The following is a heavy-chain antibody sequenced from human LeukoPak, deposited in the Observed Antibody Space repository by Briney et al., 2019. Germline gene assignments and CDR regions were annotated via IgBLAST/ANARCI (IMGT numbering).Heavy chain of an antibody. CDR2: ISAYNGNT. D-gene: IGHD4-17*01. V-gene: IGHV1-18*01. J-gene: IGHJ6*02. CDR1: VYTLTSYG. CDR3: ARVRVTNAYYYYGMDV. Sequence: ASVKVSCRASVYTLTSYGISWVRQSPGQGFEWMGWISAYNGNTNYAQKLQGRVTMTTDTSTSTAYMELRSLRSDDTAVYYCARVRVTNAYYYYGMDVWGQGTTVTVSS.